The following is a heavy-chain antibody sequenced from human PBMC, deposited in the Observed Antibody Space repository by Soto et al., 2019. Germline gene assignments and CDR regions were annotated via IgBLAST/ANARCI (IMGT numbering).Heavy chain of an antibody. Sequence: QVQLVQSGAEVKKPGASVKVSCKASGYTFTSYDINWVRQATGQGLERMGWMNPNSGNTGYAQKFQGGVTMTRNNSISTAYMELSSLRSEDTAVYYCARHLGIGYYYGMDVWGQGTTVTVSS. CDR1: GYTFTSYD. CDR3: ARHLGIGYYYGMDV. CDR2: MNPNSGNT. J-gene: IGHJ6*02. V-gene: IGHV1-8*01. D-gene: IGHD3-16*01.